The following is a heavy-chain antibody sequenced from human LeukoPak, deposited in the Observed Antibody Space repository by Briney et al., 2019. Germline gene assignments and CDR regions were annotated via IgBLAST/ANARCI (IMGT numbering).Heavy chain of an antibody. CDR2: ISSSSSYI. V-gene: IGHV3-21*01. CDR1: GFTFSSCS. D-gene: IGHD6-13*01. Sequence: GGSLRLSCAASGFTFSSCSMNWVRQAPGKGLEWVSSISSSSSYIYYADSVKGRFTISRDNAKNSLYLQMNSLRAEDTAVYYCARGITVFPYYYYGMDVWGQGTTVTVSS. CDR3: ARGITVFPYYYYGMDV. J-gene: IGHJ6*02.